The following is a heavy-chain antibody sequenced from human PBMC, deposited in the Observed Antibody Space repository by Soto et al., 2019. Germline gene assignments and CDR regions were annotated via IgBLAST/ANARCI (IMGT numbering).Heavy chain of an antibody. CDR1: GYTFTSYG. D-gene: IGHD2-15*01. CDR2: ISAYNGNT. Sequence: ASVKVSCKVSGYTFTSYGISWVRQAPGQGLDWMGWISAYNGNTKYAQDLQGRVTMTTDTSTSTAYMELRSLRSDDTAMYYCARFSGGSYNTYYCYYGMDVWGQGTTVTASS. J-gene: IGHJ6*02. V-gene: IGHV1-18*04. CDR3: ARFSGGSYNTYYCYYGMDV.